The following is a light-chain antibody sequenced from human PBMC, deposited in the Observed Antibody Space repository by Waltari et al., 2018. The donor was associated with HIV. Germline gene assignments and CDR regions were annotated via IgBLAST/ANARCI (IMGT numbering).Light chain of an antibody. CDR3: QSYDNVLTAVI. Sequence: QSVLTQPPSVSGAPGQTVTVSCTGSTSNLGANFDVHSYQHLPGTAPKLHIYGNNNRPTGVPARFSVSRSGSSASLAITGLQAEDEADYYCQSYDNVLTAVIFGGGTKVTVL. CDR2: GNN. J-gene: IGLJ2*01. CDR1: TSNLGANFD. V-gene: IGLV1-40*01.